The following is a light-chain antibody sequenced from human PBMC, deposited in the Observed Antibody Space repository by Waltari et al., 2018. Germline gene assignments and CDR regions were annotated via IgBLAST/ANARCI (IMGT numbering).Light chain of an antibody. Sequence: EIVMTQSPATLSVSPGERATLSCRASQSVSSNLAWYQQKPGQAPSPLIHGASTRATGXXXXXXXXXXXXXXXXTXXXXQSEDFAVYYCQQYNNWPPFTFGPGTKVDIK. J-gene: IGKJ3*01. CDR1: QSVSSN. CDR3: QQYNNWPPFT. V-gene: IGKV3-15*01. CDR2: GAS.